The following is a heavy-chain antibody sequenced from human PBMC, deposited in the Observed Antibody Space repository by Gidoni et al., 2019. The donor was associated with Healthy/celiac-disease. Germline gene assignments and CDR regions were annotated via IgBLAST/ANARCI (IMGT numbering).Heavy chain of an antibody. CDR3: ARDLYDFWSGYYNGGNNWFDP. V-gene: IGHV3-74*01. J-gene: IGHJ5*02. Sequence: EVQLVESGGGLVQPGGSLRLSCAASGFTFSSYWMHWVRQAPGKGLVWVSRINSDGSSTSYADSVKGRFTISRDNAKNTLYLQMNSLRAEDTAVYYCARDLYDFWSGYYNGGNNWFDPWGQGTLVTVSS. CDR1: GFTFSSYW. D-gene: IGHD3-3*01. CDR2: INSDGSST.